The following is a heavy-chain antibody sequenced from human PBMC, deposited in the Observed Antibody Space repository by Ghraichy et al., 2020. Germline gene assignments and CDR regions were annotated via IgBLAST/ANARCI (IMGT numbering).Heavy chain of an antibody. CDR3: ARGVGRPSSGFNDGCDI. CDR1: GDSIGSGNYF. D-gene: IGHD6-19*01. CDR2: IYYSGST. J-gene: IGHJ3*02. V-gene: IGHV4-31*03. Sequence: SETLSLTCTVSGDSIGSGNYFWSWIRQGSGKGLEWIAYIYYSGSTYYNPSLTSRATISIHSSENQFSLDLNSVTAADTALYFCARGVGRPSSGFNDGCDIWGHGTLVSVSS.